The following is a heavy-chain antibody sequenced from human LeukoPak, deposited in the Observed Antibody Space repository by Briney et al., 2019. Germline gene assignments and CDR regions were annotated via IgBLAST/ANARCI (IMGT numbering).Heavy chain of an antibody. J-gene: IGHJ2*01. CDR1: GYTFTSYY. Sequence: ASVKVSCKASGYTFTSYYMHWVRQAPGQGLEWMGIINPSGGSTSYAQKFQGRVTMTTDTSTSTAYMELRSLRSDDTAVYYCARSGSSSRGWYFDLWGRGTLVTVSS. D-gene: IGHD6-13*01. CDR3: ARSGSSSRGWYFDL. CDR2: INPSGGST. V-gene: IGHV1-46*01.